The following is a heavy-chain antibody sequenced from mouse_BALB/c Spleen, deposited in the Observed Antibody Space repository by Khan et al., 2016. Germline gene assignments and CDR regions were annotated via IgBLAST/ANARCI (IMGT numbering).Heavy chain of an antibody. D-gene: IGHD2-1*01. CDR2: ISYSGST. Sequence: VQLKESGPGLVKPSQSLSLTCTVTGYSITSDYAWNWIRQFPGNKLEWMGYISYSGSTSYNPSLKSRISITRDPSKNQFFLQLNSVTTEDTATYYCARGDGNYVDYFDYWGQGTTLTVSS. J-gene: IGHJ2*01. CDR3: ARGDGNYVDYFDY. V-gene: IGHV3-2*02. CDR1: GYSITSDYA.